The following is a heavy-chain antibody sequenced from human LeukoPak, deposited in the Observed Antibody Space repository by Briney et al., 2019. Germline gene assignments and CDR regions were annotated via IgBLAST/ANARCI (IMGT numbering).Heavy chain of an antibody. D-gene: IGHD6-19*01. CDR1: GLSFNANA. Sequence: GGSLRLSCVASGLSFNANAMTWVRQAPGKGLEWVSTLSGRGDSTFYADSVKGRFTISRDKSENTLHLQMNSLRAEDTAIYYCAKDQTVAGTYDSWGRGTLVIVSS. CDR3: AKDQTVAGTYDS. CDR2: LSGRGDST. J-gene: IGHJ4*02. V-gene: IGHV3-23*01.